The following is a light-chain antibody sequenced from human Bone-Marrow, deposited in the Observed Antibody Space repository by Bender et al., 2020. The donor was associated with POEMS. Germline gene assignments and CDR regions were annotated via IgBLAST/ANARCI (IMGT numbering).Light chain of an antibody. CDR1: RNEVVNYNL. CDR3: CSYVAGRTPV. V-gene: IGLV2-23*01. J-gene: IGLJ2*01. CDR2: EGI. Sequence: QSALTQPASVSGSPGQSITISCTGTRNEVVNYNLVSWYQQHPGKAPKLMIYEGIKRPSGVSDRFSGSKSGDTASLTISGLQAEDAANYYCCSYVAGRTPVFAVGTKLTVL.